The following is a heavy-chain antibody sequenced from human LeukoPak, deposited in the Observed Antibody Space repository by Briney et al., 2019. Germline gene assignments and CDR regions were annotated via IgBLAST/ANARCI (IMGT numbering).Heavy chain of an antibody. CDR3: ARVQVLIVPAAINY. V-gene: IGHV1-18*01. D-gene: IGHD2-2*01. Sequence: ASVKVSCRASGYTFTTYGITWVRQAPGQGLEWLGWISTYNGKTNYAQKFQGRVTMTTVTSTSTAYMELRTLRSDDTAVYLCARVQVLIVPAAINYWGQGTLVTVSS. J-gene: IGHJ4*02. CDR1: GYTFTTYG. CDR2: ISTYNGKT.